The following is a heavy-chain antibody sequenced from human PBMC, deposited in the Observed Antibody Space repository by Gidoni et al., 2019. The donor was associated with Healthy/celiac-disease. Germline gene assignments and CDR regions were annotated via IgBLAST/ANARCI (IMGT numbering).Heavy chain of an antibody. CDR2: IWYDGSNK. CDR1: GFTFSRHG. CDR3: ARELLTRYYYYYYGMDV. D-gene: IGHD2-21*01. Sequence: QVQLVESGGGVVQPGRSLRLSCAASGFTFSRHGMHWVRQAPGKGLEWVAVIWYDGSNKYYADSVKGRFTISRDNSKNTLYLQMNSLRAEDTAVYYCARELLTRYYYYYYGMDVWGQGTTVTVSS. J-gene: IGHJ6*02. V-gene: IGHV3-33*01.